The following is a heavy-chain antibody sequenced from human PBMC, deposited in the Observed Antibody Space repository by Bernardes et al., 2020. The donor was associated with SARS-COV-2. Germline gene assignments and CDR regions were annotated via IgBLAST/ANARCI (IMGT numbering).Heavy chain of an antibody. CDR3: AKDGDSGNYGLFEY. J-gene: IGHJ4*02. Sequence: GGSLRLSCAASGFRFSSYALSWVRQAPGKGLECVSGVSGSAGSTYYAESVKGRFTISRDNSKNTLYLQMNSLRAEDTAIYYCAKDGDSGNYGLFEYWGQGTLVTVSS. CDR2: VSGSAGST. D-gene: IGHD1-26*01. CDR1: GFRFSSYA. V-gene: IGHV3-23*01.